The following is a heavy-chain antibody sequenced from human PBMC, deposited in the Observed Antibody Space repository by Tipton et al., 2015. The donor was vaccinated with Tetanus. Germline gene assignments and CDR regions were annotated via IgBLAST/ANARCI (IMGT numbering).Heavy chain of an antibody. CDR3: AGRKAGAYCGGDCYSFGF. CDR1: GGTFSSYA. J-gene: IGHJ4*02. CDR2: IIPIFGTA. Sequence: QSGPEVKKPGSSVKVSCKASGGTFSSYAISWVRQAPGQGLEWMGGIIPIFGTANYAQKFQGRVTITADKSTSTAYMELSSLRSEDTAVYFCAGRKAGAYCGGDCYSFGFWGQGTLVTVSS. V-gene: IGHV1-69*06. D-gene: IGHD2-21*02.